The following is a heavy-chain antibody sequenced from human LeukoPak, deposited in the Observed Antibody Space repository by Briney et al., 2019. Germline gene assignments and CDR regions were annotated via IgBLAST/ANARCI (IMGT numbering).Heavy chain of an antibody. D-gene: IGHD4/OR15-4a*01. Sequence: GGSLRLSCAASGFTFISYWMSWVRQAPGKGLEGVANIKQDGSEKYYVDSVKGRFTISRDNAKNSLYLQMNSLRAEDTAVYYCARRAGAYSHPYDYWGQGTLVTVSS. CDR3: ARRAGAYSHPYDY. CDR2: IKQDGSEK. J-gene: IGHJ4*02. CDR1: GFTFISYW. V-gene: IGHV3-7*03.